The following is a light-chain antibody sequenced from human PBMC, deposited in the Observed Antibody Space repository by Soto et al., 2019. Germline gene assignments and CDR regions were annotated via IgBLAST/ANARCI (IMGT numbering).Light chain of an antibody. Sequence: EIVLTQSPATLSLSPGDSATLSCTASQAIRIFLAWYQQKPSQAPRLLIYNASQRATGIPARFAGSGSGTDFTLTISSLGPEDFAVYYCQQRYHWPPLTFGGGTKVEIK. V-gene: IGKV3-11*01. CDR1: QAIRIF. CDR2: NAS. J-gene: IGKJ4*01. CDR3: QQRYHWPPLT.